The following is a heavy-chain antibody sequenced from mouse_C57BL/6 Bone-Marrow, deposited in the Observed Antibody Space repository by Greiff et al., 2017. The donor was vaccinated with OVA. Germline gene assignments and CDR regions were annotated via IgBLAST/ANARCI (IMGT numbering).Heavy chain of an antibody. CDR3: ASGGDSYGNKEYFDV. V-gene: IGHV1-81*01. D-gene: IGHD1-1*01. J-gene: IGHJ1*03. CDR1: GYTFTSYG. Sequence: QVQLQQSGAELARPGASVKLSCKASGYTFTSYGISWVKQRTGQGLEWIGEIYPRSGNTYYNEKFKGKATLTADKSSSTAYMELRSLTSEDSAVYFYASGGDSYGNKEYFDVWGTGTTVTVSS. CDR2: IYPRSGNT.